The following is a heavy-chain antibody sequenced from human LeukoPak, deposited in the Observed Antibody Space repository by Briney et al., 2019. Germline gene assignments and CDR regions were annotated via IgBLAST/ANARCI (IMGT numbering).Heavy chain of an antibody. CDR1: GYSISSGYY. V-gene: IGHV4-38-2*02. Sequence: SETLSLTCTVSGYSISSGYYWGWIRQPPGKGLEWIGSIYYSGSTYYNPSLKSRVTISVDTSKNQFSLKLSSVTAADTAVYYCARHGDYYDSSGYYYGREYYFDYWGQGTLVTVSS. CDR3: ARHGDYYDSSGYYYGREYYFDY. CDR2: IYYSGST. J-gene: IGHJ4*02. D-gene: IGHD3-22*01.